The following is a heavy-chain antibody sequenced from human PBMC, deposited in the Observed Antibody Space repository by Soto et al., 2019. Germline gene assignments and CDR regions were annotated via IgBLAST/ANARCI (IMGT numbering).Heavy chain of an antibody. CDR1: GFTFSSYA. D-gene: IGHD3-9*01. CDR2: ISGSDST. Sequence: GGSLRLSCAASGFTFSSYAMSWVRQAPGKGLEWVSAISGSDSTYYANSVKGRFTISRDNSKNTLYLQMNSLRAEDTAVYYCAKRVYDILSPFDYWGQGTLVTVSS. V-gene: IGHV3-23*01. CDR3: AKRVYDILSPFDY. J-gene: IGHJ4*02.